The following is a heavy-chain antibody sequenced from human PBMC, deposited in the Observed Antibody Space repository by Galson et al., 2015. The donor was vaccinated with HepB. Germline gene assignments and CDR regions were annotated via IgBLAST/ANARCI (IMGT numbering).Heavy chain of an antibody. J-gene: IGHJ4*02. D-gene: IGHD6-19*01. V-gene: IGHV7-4-1*02. CDR2: IDTNTGSP. CDR1: GYTFSSYA. Sequence: SVKVSCKASGYTFSSYAMNWVRQAPGQGPEWMGWIDTNTGSPTYAQGFIGRLVSSLDTSVSTAYLQISYLKAEDTAVYYCARDHPLMYSRGWYGGSYFDFWGQGTLVTVSS. CDR3: ARDHPLMYSRGWYGGSYFDF.